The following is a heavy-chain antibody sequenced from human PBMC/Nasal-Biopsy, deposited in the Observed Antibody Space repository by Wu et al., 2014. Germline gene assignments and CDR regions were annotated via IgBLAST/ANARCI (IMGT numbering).Heavy chain of an antibody. V-gene: IGHV1-18*01. J-gene: IGHJ4*02. Sequence: VKVSCKASGYPFSNFGISWVRQAPGQGLEWMGWISAYNGNTNFAQGLQGRLTMTTDTSTSTAYMELRSLRSDDTAIYYCTRESGATAAATFDYWGPGNPWSPSPQ. CDR1: GYPFSNFG. CDR2: ISAYNGNT. CDR3: TRESGATAAATFDY. D-gene: IGHD6-13*01.